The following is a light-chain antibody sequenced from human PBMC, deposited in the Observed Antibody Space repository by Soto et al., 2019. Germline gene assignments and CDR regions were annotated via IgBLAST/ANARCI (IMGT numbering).Light chain of an antibody. CDR3: QQYANLPWT. CDR2: DTS. CDR1: QDISNY. Sequence: DLQMTQSPSSLSASIGDRVTITCQASQDISNYLNWYQQKPGKAPKLLIYDTSNLETGVPSRFTGGGSGTSYVITISGLQPEDIATYYCQQYANLPWTFGRGTKVEVK. V-gene: IGKV1-33*01. J-gene: IGKJ1*01.